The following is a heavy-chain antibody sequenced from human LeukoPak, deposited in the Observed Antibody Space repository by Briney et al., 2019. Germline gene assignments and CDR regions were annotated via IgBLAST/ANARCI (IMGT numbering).Heavy chain of an antibody. CDR1: GFNFEDYA. D-gene: IGHD5-18*01. V-gene: IGHV3-49*04. CDR2: IASKAYGGTT. CDR3: TRGGPKYSYGLTFDY. Sequence: PGGSLRLSCAGSGFNFEDYAINWVRQAPGKGLEWVGLIASKAYGGTTDFAASVKGRFTISRDDSKSIAYLQMNSLKTEDTAVYYCTRGGPKYSYGLTFDYWGQGTLVTVSS. J-gene: IGHJ4*02.